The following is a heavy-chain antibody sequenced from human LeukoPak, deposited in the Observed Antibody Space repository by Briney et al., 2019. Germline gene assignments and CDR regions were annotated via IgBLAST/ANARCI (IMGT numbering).Heavy chain of an antibody. D-gene: IGHD3-10*01. CDR1: GYTFTSYA. CDR2: INTNTGNP. J-gene: IGHJ4*02. V-gene: IGHV7-4-1*02. Sequence: ASVKVSCKASGYTFTSYAMNWVRQAPGQGLEWMGWINTNTGNPTYAQGFTGRFVFSLDTSVSTAYLQISSLKAEDTAVYYCARDQGITMVRGVNFWGQGTLVTVSS. CDR3: ARDQGITMVRGVNF.